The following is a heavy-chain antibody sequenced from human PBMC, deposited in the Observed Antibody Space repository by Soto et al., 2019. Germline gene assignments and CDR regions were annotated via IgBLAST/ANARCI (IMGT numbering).Heavy chain of an antibody. D-gene: IGHD6-19*01. CDR1: GFTFSGSA. J-gene: IGHJ4*02. CDR2: IRTKANSYAT. V-gene: IGHV3-73*01. CDR3: TSPGRPLTGMAVADDY. Sequence: EVQLVESGGGLVQPGESLKLYCAASGFTFSGSAMHWVRHASWKGQEWVGRIRTKANSYATSYAASVKGRFTISRDDSKNTAYVQMNSLRTGDTAVYYCTSPGRPLTGMAVADDYWGQGTLVTVSS.